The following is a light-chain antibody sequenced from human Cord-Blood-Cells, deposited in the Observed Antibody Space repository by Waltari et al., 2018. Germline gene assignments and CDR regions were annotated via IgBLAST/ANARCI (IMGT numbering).Light chain of an antibody. CDR1: QSVSSY. CDR2: DAP. Sequence: EIVLTQSPATLSLSPGERATLSFRASQSVSSYLAWYQQHTGQAPRLLIYDAPNRATGIPARFSSSGSGTNFTLIISSLVPEDFAVYYCQQRSNWPPITFGQGTRLEIK. J-gene: IGKJ5*01. V-gene: IGKV3-11*01. CDR3: QQRSNWPPIT.